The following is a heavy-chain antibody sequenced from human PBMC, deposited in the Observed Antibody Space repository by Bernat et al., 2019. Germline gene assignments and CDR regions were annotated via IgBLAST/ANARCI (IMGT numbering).Heavy chain of an antibody. Sequence: EVQLVETGGGLIQPGGSLRLSCAASGFTVSSNSMSRVRQGSGKGLEWVSVICSGGSSYYADPVKGRFTISSDNTKNTLYLQINSLRAEDAAVYDCGTYDIWTGYYHWGQGTLVTVSS. CDR3: GTYDIWTGYYH. CDR2: ICSGGSS. J-gene: IGHJ4*02. D-gene: IGHD3-9*01. CDR1: GFTVSSNS. V-gene: IGHV3-53*05.